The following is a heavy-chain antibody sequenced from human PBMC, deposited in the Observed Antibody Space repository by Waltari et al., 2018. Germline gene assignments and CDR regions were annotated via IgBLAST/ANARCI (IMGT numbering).Heavy chain of an antibody. CDR1: GGTFSSYA. V-gene: IGHV1-69*10. Sequence: QVQLVQSGAEVKKPGSSVKVSCKASGGTFSSYAISWVRQAPGQGLEWMGGIIPILGIANYVQEFQGRVTITADESTSTAYMELGSLGSEDTAVYYCARVWNDAGFDYWGQGTLVTVSS. CDR2: IIPILGIA. J-gene: IGHJ4*02. CDR3: ARVWNDAGFDY. D-gene: IGHD1-1*01.